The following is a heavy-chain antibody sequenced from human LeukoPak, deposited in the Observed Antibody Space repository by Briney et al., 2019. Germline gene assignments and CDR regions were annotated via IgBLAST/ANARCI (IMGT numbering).Heavy chain of an antibody. J-gene: IGHJ4*01. D-gene: IGHD2-21*02. Sequence: GGSLRLSCAASGFTFISYGMQWVRQAPGKGLVWVSRINTDGSSTSYADSVKGRFTVSRDNARNTLYLQVNSLRAEDTAVYFCTRELPREVTLDYWGQGTLVTVSS. CDR2: INTDGSST. CDR1: GFTFISYG. V-gene: IGHV3-74*01. CDR3: TRELPREVTLDY.